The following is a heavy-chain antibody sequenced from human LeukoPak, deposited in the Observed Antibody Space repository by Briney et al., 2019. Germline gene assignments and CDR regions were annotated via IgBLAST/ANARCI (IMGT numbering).Heavy chain of an antibody. CDR2: IYYSGST. CDR3: ARHVGYFSRFDS. CDR1: GGSISSYY. V-gene: IGHV4-59*08. Sequence: SETLSLTCTVSGGSISSYYWSWIRQPPGKGLEWIGYIYYSGSTNYNPSLKSRVTISVDTSKSQFSLKLSSVTAADTAVYYCARHVGYFSRFDSWGQGTLVTVSS. D-gene: IGHD2/OR15-2a*01. J-gene: IGHJ4*02.